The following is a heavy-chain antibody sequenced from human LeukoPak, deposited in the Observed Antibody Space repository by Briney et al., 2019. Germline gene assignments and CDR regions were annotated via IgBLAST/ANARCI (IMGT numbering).Heavy chain of an antibody. Sequence: PGGSLRLSCAASGFTFSTYWMHWVRQAPGTGLVWVSLISSDGSNTNYADSVKGRFTISRDNAKNTLYLQMNSLRAGDTAVYYCATDVPAASIFGYWGQGTLVTVSS. CDR2: ISSDGSNT. CDR3: ATDVPAASIFGY. V-gene: IGHV3-74*01. D-gene: IGHD2-2*01. J-gene: IGHJ4*02. CDR1: GFTFSTYW.